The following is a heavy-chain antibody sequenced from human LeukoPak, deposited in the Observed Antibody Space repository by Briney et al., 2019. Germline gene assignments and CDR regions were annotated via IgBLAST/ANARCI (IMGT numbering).Heavy chain of an antibody. CDR1: GFTFSSYA. D-gene: IGHD6-13*01. CDR3: ARDPPLRPPIAAASISSFDY. CDR2: ISYDGSNK. Sequence: GGSLRLSCAASGFTFSSYAMHWVRQAPGKGLEWVAVISYDGSNKYYADSVKGRFTISRDNSKNTLYLQMNSLRAEDTAVYYCARDPPLRPPIAAASISSFDYWGQGTLVTVSS. V-gene: IGHV3-30-3*01. J-gene: IGHJ4*02.